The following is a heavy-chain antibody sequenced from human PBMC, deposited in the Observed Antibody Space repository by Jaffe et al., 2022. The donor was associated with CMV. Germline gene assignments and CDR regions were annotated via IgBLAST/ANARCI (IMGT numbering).Heavy chain of an antibody. CDR3: AKDIGYDYYGMDV. Sequence: EVQLVESGGVVVQPGGSLRLSCAASGFTFDDYTMHWVRQAPGKGLEWVSLISWDGGSTYYADSVKGRFTISRDNSKNSLYLQMNSLRTEDTALYYCAKDIGYDYYGMDVWGQGTTVTVSS. CDR2: ISWDGGST. V-gene: IGHV3-43*01. CDR1: GFTFDDYT. D-gene: IGHD3-10*01. J-gene: IGHJ6*02.